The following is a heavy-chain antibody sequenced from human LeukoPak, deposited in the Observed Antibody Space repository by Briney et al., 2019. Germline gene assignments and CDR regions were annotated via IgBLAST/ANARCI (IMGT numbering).Heavy chain of an antibody. CDR3: VRDIGRNSLPNY. J-gene: IGHJ4*02. CDR1: GFTFSTYW. D-gene: IGHD6-13*01. V-gene: IGHV3-7*01. CDR2: INQDGSEK. Sequence: GGSLRLSCAASGFTFSTYWMSWVRQAPGKGLEWVANINQDGSEKYYVDSVRGRFTISRDNAKNSLCLQMNSLRVEDTAVYSCVRDIGRNSLPNYWGPGTLVTVSS.